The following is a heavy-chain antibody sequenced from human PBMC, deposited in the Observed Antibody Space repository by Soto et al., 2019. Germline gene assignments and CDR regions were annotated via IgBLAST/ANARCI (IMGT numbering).Heavy chain of an antibody. CDR1: GGSFKSGSYS. J-gene: IGHJ4*02. CDR3: ARDFAYFDS. V-gene: IGHV4-61*01. D-gene: IGHD3-3*01. Sequence: QVQLQESGPGLVKPSETLSLTCTVSGGSFKSGSYSWSWIRQPPGKALEWIGYVYHTGRTNYNPTLKSRVSISMDTSKNQFSLNLDSVTAADTAVYFCARDFAYFDSWGQGTLVTVSS. CDR2: VYHTGRT.